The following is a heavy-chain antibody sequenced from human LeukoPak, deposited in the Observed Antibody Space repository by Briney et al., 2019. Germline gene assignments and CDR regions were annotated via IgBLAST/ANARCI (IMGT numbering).Heavy chain of an antibody. D-gene: IGHD1-26*01. CDR2: MNPNSGNT. CDR3: ANRMVGGSYWDY. J-gene: IGHJ4*02. CDR1: GYTFTSYD. Sequence: ASVKVSCKASGYTFTSYDINWVRQATGQGLEWMGWMNPNSGNTGYAQKFQGRVTMTRNTSISTAYMELSSLRSEDTAVYYCANRMVGGSYWDYWGQGTLVTVSS. V-gene: IGHV1-8*01.